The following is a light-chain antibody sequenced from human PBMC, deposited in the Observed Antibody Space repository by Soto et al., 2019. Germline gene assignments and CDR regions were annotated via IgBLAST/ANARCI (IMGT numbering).Light chain of an antibody. CDR3: LQHHTYPFT. CDR2: AAY. CDR1: QVIGNN. V-gene: IGKV1-17*01. Sequence: IQMTQSPSSLSASVGDRVTLTCRASQVIGNNLGWYQQKPGKAPKRLIFAAYTLEGGVPSRFSGSGSATEFTLTIGSLQPEDFATYYCLQHHTYPFTFGQGTKLEI. J-gene: IGKJ2*01.